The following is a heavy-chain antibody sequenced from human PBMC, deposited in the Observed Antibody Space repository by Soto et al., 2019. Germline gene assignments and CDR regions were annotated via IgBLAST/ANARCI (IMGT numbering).Heavy chain of an antibody. V-gene: IGHV3-15*07. CDR1: GITFNNAW. Sequence: PGGSLRLSCVASGITFNNAWMNWVRQSPGKGLEWVGRIRSKIDGGTTDYAAPVKGRFTISRDDSKNTLYLQMNSLQTEDTAVYYCTTGTFGVVSSLGHYWGQGTLVTVSS. J-gene: IGHJ4*02. CDR3: TTGTFGVVSSLGHY. CDR2: IRSKIDGGTT. D-gene: IGHD3-3*01.